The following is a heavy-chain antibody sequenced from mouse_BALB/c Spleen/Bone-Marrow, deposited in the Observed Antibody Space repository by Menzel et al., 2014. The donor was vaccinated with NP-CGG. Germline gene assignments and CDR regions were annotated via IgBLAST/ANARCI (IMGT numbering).Heavy chain of an antibody. CDR3: TRPYGYSYAMDY. V-gene: IGHV5-17*02. J-gene: IGHJ4*01. D-gene: IGHD2-2*01. CDR1: GLTFSSFG. CDR2: INSDSRTI. Sequence: EVQRVESGGGLAQPGGSRKLSCVVSGLTFSSFGMHWVRQVPEKGLEWVAYINSDSRTIYYADTVKGRFTISRDNPKNTLFLQMTSLRSEDTAIYYCTRPYGYSYAMDYWGQGTSVTVSS.